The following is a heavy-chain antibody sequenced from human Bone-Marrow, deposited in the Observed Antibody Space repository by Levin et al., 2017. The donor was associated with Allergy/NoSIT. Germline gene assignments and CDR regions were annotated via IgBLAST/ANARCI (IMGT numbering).Heavy chain of an antibody. D-gene: IGHD1-1*01. V-gene: IGHV3-66*01. Sequence: GGSLRLSCAASGFTVSSNYMSWVRQAPGKGLEWVSIIYSGGSTYYADSMKGRFTISRDNSKNTLYLHMNSLRAEDTAVYYCAVGAGETNNWYNFHHWGQGTLVTVSS. J-gene: IGHJ1*01. CDR2: IYSGGST. CDR3: AVGAGETNNWYNFHH. CDR1: GFTVSSNY.